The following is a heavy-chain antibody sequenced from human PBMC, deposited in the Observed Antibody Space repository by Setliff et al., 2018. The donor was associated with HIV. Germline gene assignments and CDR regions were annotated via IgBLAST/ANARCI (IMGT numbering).Heavy chain of an antibody. J-gene: IGHJ4*02. D-gene: IGHD2-21*01. CDR2: IVPVLGIT. V-gene: IGHV1-69*10. Sequence: SVKVSCKASGGTFNNDAIGWVRQAPGQGLEWMGGIVPVLGITNYSPKFQGRVTITTDESTTTAYMDLSSLRSEDTAVYYCARDRLGHIDRPYFDYWGQGTLVTVSS. CDR3: ARDRLGHIDRPYFDY. CDR1: GGTFNNDA.